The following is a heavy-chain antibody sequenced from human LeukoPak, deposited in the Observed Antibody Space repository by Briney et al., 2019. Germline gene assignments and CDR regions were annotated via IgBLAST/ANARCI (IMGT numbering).Heavy chain of an antibody. V-gene: IGHV3-48*04. D-gene: IGHD6-6*01. CDR3: TKDPGSSSAYYFDY. CDR1: GFTFSSYS. Sequence: GSLRLSCAASGFTFSSYSMNWVRQAPGKGLEWISYISSDNSIIYYADSVKGRFTISRDNAKNSLHLQMNSLRAEDTAVYYCTKDPGSSSAYYFDYWGQGTLVTVSS. CDR2: ISSDNSII. J-gene: IGHJ4*02.